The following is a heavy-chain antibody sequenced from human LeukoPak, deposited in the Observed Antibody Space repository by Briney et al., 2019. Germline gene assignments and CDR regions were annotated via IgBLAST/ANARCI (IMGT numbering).Heavy chain of an antibody. CDR2: IYYSGST. CDR1: GGSISSSSYY. Sequence: SETLSLTCTVSGGSISSSSYYWGWIRQPPGKGLEWIGSIYYSGSTYYNPSLKSRVTISVDTSKNQFSLKLSSVSGADTAVYYCASTLRGGNYDYVWGSPYDAFDIWGQGTMVTVSS. CDR3: ASTLRGGNYDYVWGSPYDAFDI. J-gene: IGHJ3*02. D-gene: IGHD3-16*01. V-gene: IGHV4-39*01.